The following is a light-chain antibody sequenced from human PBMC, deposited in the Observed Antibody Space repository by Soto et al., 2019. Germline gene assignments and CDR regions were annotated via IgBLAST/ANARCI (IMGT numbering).Light chain of an antibody. CDR3: QFGVT. V-gene: IGKV3-15*01. CDR2: GAT. CDR1: QSVNSD. Sequence: EVVMTQSPATLSVSPGDRATLSCRASQSVNSDLAWYQQKPGQAPRLLIYGATTRATGIPARFSGSGSGTDFTLTISSLQSDDFAVCYCQFGVTFGQGTKVEIK. J-gene: IGKJ2*01.